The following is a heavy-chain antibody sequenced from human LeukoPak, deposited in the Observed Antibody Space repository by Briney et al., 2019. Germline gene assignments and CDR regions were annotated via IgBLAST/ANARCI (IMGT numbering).Heavy chain of an antibody. V-gene: IGHV4-61*02. CDR2: IYSSGST. CDR1: GGSISSGSYY. CDR3: ATDIGSHNYYYYYMDV. J-gene: IGHJ6*03. D-gene: IGHD1-26*01. Sequence: PSETLSLTCTVSGGSISSGSYYWSWIRQPAGKGLEWIGRIYSSGSTNYNPSLKSRVTISLDTSKNQFSLKLSSVTAADTAVYYCATDIGSHNYYYYYMDVWGKGTTVTVSS.